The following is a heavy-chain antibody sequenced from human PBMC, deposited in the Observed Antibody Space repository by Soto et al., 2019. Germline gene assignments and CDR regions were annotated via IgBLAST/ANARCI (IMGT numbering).Heavy chain of an antibody. CDR1: GVSIANFF. J-gene: IGHJ6*02. Sequence: SETLSLTCTVSGVSIANFFWSWIRQPPGKGLEWIGYMSQGGTTTYNPSLKGRATISVDTSKNQFSLKLTSVTAADTAVYFCAREDDGGDRDYYGLDVWGQGTTVTVSS. V-gene: IGHV4-59*12. CDR3: AREDDGGDRDYYGLDV. D-gene: IGHD2-21*02. CDR2: MSQGGTT.